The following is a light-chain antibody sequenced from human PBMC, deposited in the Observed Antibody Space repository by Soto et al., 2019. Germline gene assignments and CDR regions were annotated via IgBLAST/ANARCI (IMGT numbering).Light chain of an antibody. V-gene: IGLV1-40*01. Sequence: QSVLTQPPSVSGAPGKRVTISCTGSSSNIGAGYDVHWYQQLPGTAPKLLIYGNSNRPSGVPDRFSGSKSGTSASLAITGLQAEDEADYYCQSYDSSLSGPVVFGGGTKLTV. CDR2: GNS. CDR1: SSNIGAGYD. J-gene: IGLJ2*01. CDR3: QSYDSSLSGPVV.